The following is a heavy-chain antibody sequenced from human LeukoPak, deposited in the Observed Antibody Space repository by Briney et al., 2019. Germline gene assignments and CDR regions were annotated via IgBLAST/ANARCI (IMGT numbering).Heavy chain of an antibody. J-gene: IGHJ4*02. Sequence: GGSLRLSCAASGFTFSSYGMSWVRQAPGKGLEWVSAISGSGGSTYYADSVKGRFTISRDNSKNTLYLQMNSLRAEDTAVYYCAQRLVRGVLDYWGQGTLVTVSS. CDR3: AQRLVRGVLDY. V-gene: IGHV3-23*01. CDR2: ISGSGGST. D-gene: IGHD3-10*01. CDR1: GFTFSSYG.